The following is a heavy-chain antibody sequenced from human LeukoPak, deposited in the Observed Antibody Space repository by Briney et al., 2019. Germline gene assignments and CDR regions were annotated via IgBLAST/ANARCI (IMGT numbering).Heavy chain of an antibody. CDR2: ISWDGGST. CDR1: GFTFDDYA. J-gene: IGHJ4*02. CDR3: AKDPTPYGSGNDY. V-gene: IGHV3-43D*03. D-gene: IGHD3-10*01. Sequence: GGSLRLSCAASGFTFDDYAMHWVRQAPGKGLEWVSLISWDGGSTYYADSVKGRFTISRDNSKNSLYLQMNSLRAEDTALYYCAKDPTPYGSGNDYWGQGTLVTVSS.